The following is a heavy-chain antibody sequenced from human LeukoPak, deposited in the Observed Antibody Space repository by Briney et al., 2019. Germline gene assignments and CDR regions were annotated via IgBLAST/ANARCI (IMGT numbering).Heavy chain of an antibody. Sequence: GESLKISCKGSGYSFSTYWIGWVRQMPGKGLEWMGFIYPGDSDTRYSPSFQGQVTISADKYISSAYLQWSSLKASDTAMYYCAKVVELATLTGDSYTYSYHMDVWSKGTAVTVSS. J-gene: IGHJ6*03. CDR3: AKVVELATLTGDSYTYSYHMDV. V-gene: IGHV5-51*01. CDR1: GYSFSTYW. CDR2: IYPGDSDT. D-gene: IGHD5-24*01.